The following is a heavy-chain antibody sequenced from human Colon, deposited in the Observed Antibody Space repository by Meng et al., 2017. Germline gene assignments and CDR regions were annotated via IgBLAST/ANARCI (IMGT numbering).Heavy chain of an antibody. CDR1: GYTSANYK. Sequence: VQVVQSGAEVKKSGDSVQVSCKTYGYTSANYKIKWLRQANGQGLEWMGWRNPKSGDTGYAQRFQGRITMTWDISISTAYLELSGLTYEDTAIYYCARISERMYRTGDPWGQGTLVTVSS. CDR3: ARISERMYRTGDP. CDR2: RNPKSGDT. J-gene: IGHJ5*01. D-gene: IGHD3/OR15-3a*01. V-gene: IGHV1-8*01.